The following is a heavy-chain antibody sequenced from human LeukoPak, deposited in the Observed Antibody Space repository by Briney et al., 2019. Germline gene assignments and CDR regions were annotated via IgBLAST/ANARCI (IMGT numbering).Heavy chain of an antibody. Sequence: SGTLSLTCAVSGGFISSTNWWSWVRQPPGKGLEWIGEIYHGGTTNYNPSLKSRVTISVDKSKNQFSLNLSSVTAADTAIYYCTREAQWGGYFYGMDVWGKGTTVTVSS. CDR2: IYHGGTT. V-gene: IGHV4-4*02. CDR3: TREAQWGGYFYGMDV. D-gene: IGHD1-26*01. J-gene: IGHJ6*04. CDR1: GGFISSTNW.